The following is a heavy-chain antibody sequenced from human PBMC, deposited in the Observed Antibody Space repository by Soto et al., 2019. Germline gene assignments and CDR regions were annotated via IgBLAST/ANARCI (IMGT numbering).Heavy chain of an antibody. J-gene: IGHJ4*02. Sequence: PGGSLRLSCAASGFTFSSFTMSWVRQAPGKGLEWVSVIWYDGSNKYYADSVKGRFTISRDNSKNTLYLQMNSLRAEDTAVFYCARSQYYYRLDSSSWSTVDLFDYWGQGTLVTVSS. CDR1: GFTFSSFT. V-gene: IGHV3-33*08. CDR2: IWYDGSNK. CDR3: ARSQYYYRLDSSSWSTVDLFDY. D-gene: IGHD6-13*01.